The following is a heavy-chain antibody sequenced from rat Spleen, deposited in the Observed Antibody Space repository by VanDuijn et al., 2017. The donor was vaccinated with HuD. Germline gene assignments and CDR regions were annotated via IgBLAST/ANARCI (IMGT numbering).Heavy chain of an antibody. Sequence: EVQLVESGGGLVQPGRSLKLSCAASGFTFSDYYMAWVRQAPKKGLEWVATISYDGTSTYYRDSVKGRFTISRDNTKSTLYLQMDSLRSEDTATYYCARHWGYWGQGVMVTVSS. CDR2: ISYDGTST. CDR1: GFTFSDYY. CDR3: ARHWGY. D-gene: IGHD4-6*01. V-gene: IGHV5-7*01. J-gene: IGHJ2*01.